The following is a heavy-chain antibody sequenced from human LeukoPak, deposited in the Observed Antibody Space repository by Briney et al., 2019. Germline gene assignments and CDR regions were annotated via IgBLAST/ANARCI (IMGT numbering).Heavy chain of an antibody. CDR3: AKDRWTAPRFFDY. CDR1: GFTFSSYA. Sequence: GGSLRLSCAASGFTFSSYALSWVRQAPGKGLEWVSAISGSGGSTYYADSVKGRFTISRDNSKNTLYPQMNSLRAEDTAVYYCAKDRWTAPRFFDYWGQGTLVTVSS. J-gene: IGHJ4*02. V-gene: IGHV3-23*01. D-gene: IGHD3/OR15-3a*01. CDR2: ISGSGGST.